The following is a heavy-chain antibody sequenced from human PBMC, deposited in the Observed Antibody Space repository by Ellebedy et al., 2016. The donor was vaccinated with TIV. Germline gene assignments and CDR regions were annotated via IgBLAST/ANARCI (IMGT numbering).Heavy chain of an antibody. J-gene: IGHJ4*02. D-gene: IGHD3-22*01. V-gene: IGHV4-39*07. CDR2: IYYSGTT. Sequence: MPSETLSLTCTVSGGSISSSSYYWGWIRQPPGKGLEWIGSIYYSGTTYYNPSLKSRVTISVDTSKNQFSLELSSVTAADTAVYYCTRNGYYCLDYWGQGTLVTVSS. CDR1: GGSISSSSYY. CDR3: TRNGYYCLDY.